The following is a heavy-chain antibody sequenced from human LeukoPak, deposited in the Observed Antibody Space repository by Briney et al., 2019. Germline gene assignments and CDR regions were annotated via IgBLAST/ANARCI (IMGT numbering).Heavy chain of an antibody. J-gene: IGHJ4*02. Sequence: PGGSLRLSCAVSGFTFSNYWMNWVRQGPGKGLVWVSRINNDGSSTSYADSVKGRFTVSRDNTKNTLYLQMNSLRAEDTAVYYCARTRVVGFMVFDQWGQGTLVTVSS. CDR2: INNDGSST. V-gene: IGHV3-74*01. D-gene: IGHD3-10*01. CDR1: GFTFSNYW. CDR3: ARTRVVGFMVFDQ.